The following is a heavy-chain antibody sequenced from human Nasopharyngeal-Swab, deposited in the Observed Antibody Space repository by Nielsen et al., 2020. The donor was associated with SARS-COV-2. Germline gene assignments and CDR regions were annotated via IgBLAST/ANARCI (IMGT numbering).Heavy chain of an antibody. V-gene: IGHV3-21*01. D-gene: IGHD3-10*01. CDR3: ARDTGAFDI. CDR2: ISSSSSFI. CDR1: GFTFGNYN. J-gene: IGHJ3*02. Sequence: GESMKISWEGSGFTFGNYNMNWVRQAPGKGLEWVSSISSSSSFIYYADSVKGRFTISRDNAQKSLSLQMNSLRAEDTGVYFCARDTGAFDIWGQGTMVTVSS.